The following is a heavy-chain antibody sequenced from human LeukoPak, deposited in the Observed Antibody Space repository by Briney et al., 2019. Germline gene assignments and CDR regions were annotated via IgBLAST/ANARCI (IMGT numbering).Heavy chain of an antibody. CDR2: IKNSGIT. D-gene: IGHD1-26*01. V-gene: IGHV4-39*01. CDR1: GGSVTTSTDY. Sequence: SETLSLTCTVSGGSVTTSTDYWGWIRQPPGKGLEWIGTIKNSGITHYNPSLKSRLTMSVDTSKNQFSLKLNSVTAADTAVYYCATRRSGSYSEYWGQGILVTVSS. CDR3: ATRRSGSYSEY. J-gene: IGHJ4*02.